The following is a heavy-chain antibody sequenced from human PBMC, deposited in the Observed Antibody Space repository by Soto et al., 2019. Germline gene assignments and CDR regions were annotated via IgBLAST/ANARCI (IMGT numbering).Heavy chain of an antibody. CDR3: TTWGTFLTGYCR. CDR2: IKSTVDGGTT. J-gene: IGHJ4*02. Sequence: EVQLVESGGGLIKXGGXLRLSXXASXXXXXNAXXXXVRQAPGKGLEWVGRIKSTVDGGTTDFPAPVKGRFTISRDDSKNTLYLQMNSLTTEDTAVYYCTTWGTFLTGYCRWGQGTLVTVSS. CDR1: XXXXXNAX. D-gene: IGHD3-9*01. V-gene: IGHV3-15*01.